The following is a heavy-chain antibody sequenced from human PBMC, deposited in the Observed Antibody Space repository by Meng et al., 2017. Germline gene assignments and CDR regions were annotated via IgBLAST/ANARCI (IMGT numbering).Heavy chain of an antibody. D-gene: IGHD2-21*02. V-gene: IGHV2-5*02. J-gene: IGHJ5*02. CDR3: AHRRGDSREGWFDP. CDR1: GFSLSTSGVG. Sequence: QIPLNGSGPPLVKPTKTLTLTCTFSGFSLSTSGVGVGWIRQPPGKALEWLALIYWDDDKRYSPSLKSRLTITKDTSKNQVVLTMTNMDPVDTATYYCAHRRGDSREGWFDPWGQGTLVTVSS. CDR2: IYWDDDK.